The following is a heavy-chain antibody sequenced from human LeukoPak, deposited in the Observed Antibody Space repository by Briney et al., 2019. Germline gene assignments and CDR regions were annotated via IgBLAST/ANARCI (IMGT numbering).Heavy chain of an antibody. J-gene: IGHJ4*02. CDR2: IKQDGSEK. CDR1: GFTFSSYW. Sequence: PGGSLRLSCAASGFTFSSYWMSWVRQAPGKGLEWVANIKQDGSEKYYVDSVKGRFTISRDNAKNSLYLQMNSLRAEDTAVYYCARDLRVEDFWSGIYFDYRGQGTLVTVSS. CDR3: ARDLRVEDFWSGIYFDY. D-gene: IGHD3-3*01. V-gene: IGHV3-7*01.